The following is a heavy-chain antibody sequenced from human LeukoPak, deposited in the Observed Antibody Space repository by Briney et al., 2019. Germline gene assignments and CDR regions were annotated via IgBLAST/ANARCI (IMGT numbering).Heavy chain of an antibody. CDR1: GYIFTDYY. J-gene: IGHJ3*02. Sequence: GASVKVSCKASGYIFTDYYMHWVRQAPGQGLEWIGRINVILDTANYAQKFQGRVTIIADISTSTSYMELSSLRSEDTAVYYCARDQGIGDASDIWGQGTMVTVSS. CDR3: ARDQGIGDASDI. CDR2: INVILDTA. V-gene: IGHV1-69*08.